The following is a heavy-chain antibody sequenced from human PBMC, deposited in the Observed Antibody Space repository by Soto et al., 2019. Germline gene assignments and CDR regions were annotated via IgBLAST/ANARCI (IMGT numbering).Heavy chain of an antibody. CDR2: ISGSGNTT. CDR3: ARKSRDIDF. Sequence: EVQLLESGGGLVQPGGSLRLSCIASGFIFSNYAMTWVRQAPGRGLEWVSTISGSGNTTYYTDSIKGHFTISRDNSKTTLYLQMRGLRPEDTAVYFCARKSRDIDFGGQGTLVTVSS. V-gene: IGHV3-23*01. CDR1: GFIFSNYA. D-gene: IGHD3-9*01. J-gene: IGHJ4*02.